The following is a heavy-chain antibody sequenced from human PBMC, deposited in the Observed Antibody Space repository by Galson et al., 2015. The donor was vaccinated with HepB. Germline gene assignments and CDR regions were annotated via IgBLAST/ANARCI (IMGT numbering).Heavy chain of an antibody. CDR2: ISAGGDRT. CDR1: GFTFSSYS. J-gene: IGHJ3*02. Sequence: SLRLSCAASGFTFSSYSMIWVRQAPGKGLEWVSEISAGGDRTYYPESVKGRFTSSRDNSRNTLYLRMNSLRVEDTAVYYCAKGFWWAFDIWRQGTMVTVSS. V-gene: IGHV3-23*01. D-gene: IGHD2-15*01. CDR3: AKGFWWAFDI.